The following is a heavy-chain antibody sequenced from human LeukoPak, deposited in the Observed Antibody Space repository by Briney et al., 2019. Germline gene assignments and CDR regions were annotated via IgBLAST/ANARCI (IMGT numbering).Heavy chain of an antibody. CDR2: ISGSGGST. Sequence: GGSLRLSCAASGFTFSSYAMSWVRQAPGKGLEWVSAISGSGGSTYYADSVKGRFTISRDNSKNTLYLQMNSLRAEDTAVYYCAKITLEYFDWSEVDYWGQGTLVTVSS. V-gene: IGHV3-23*01. J-gene: IGHJ4*02. D-gene: IGHD3-9*01. CDR3: AKITLEYFDWSEVDY. CDR1: GFTFSSYA.